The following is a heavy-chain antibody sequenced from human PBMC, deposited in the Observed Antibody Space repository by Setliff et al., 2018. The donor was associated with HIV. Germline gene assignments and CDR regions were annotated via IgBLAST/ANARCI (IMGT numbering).Heavy chain of an antibody. CDR3: ARDHNSGTLHAFDL. V-gene: IGHV4-39*07. CDR2: IYYSGTT. J-gene: IGHJ3*01. D-gene: IGHD1-26*01. Sequence: PSETLSLTCTVSGGSISSTNYYWGWIRQTPGKGLEWIGSIYYSGTTNYNPSLKSRVTISLDTSKKHFSLDLYSVTAADTAVYYCARDHNSGTLHAFDLWGQGTKVTVSS. CDR1: GGSISSTNYY.